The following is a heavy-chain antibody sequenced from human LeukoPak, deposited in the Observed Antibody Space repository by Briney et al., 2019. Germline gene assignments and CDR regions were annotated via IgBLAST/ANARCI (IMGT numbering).Heavy chain of an antibody. Sequence: GESLKISCKGSGYSFTSYWIGWVRQMPGKGLEWMGIIYPGDSDTRYSPSFQGQVTISADKSISTAYLQWSSLKASDTAMYYCARQFGYCSSTSCHGDYWGQGTLVTVSS. CDR3: ARQFGYCSSTSCHGDY. V-gene: IGHV5-51*01. CDR1: GYSFTSYW. CDR2: IYPGDSDT. D-gene: IGHD2-2*03. J-gene: IGHJ4*02.